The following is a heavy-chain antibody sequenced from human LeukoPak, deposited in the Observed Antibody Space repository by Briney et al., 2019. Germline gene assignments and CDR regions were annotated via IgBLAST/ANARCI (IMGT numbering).Heavy chain of an antibody. D-gene: IGHD3-10*01. CDR1: GFTFSNAW. V-gene: IGHV3-15*01. CDR2: IKSKTDGGTT. Sequence: GGSLRLSCAASGFTFSNAWMSWVRQAPGKGLEWVGRIKSKTDGGTTDYAAPVKGRLTISRDDSKNTLYLQMNSLKTEDTAVYYCTTAMYYGSGSYYGINWFDPWGQGTLVTVSS. J-gene: IGHJ5*02. CDR3: TTAMYYGSGSYYGINWFDP.